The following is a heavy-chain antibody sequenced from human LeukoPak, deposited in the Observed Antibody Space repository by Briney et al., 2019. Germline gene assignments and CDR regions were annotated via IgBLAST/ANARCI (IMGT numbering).Heavy chain of an antibody. J-gene: IGHJ6*02. V-gene: IGHV3-23*01. CDR1: AFVFSISA. D-gene: IGHD4-17*01. Sequence: GRSMRPSSAPSAFVFSISATNCVRPAPGKGLEWISCISGSGRNTYYADSVRGRFTISRDNSRNTVFLQLNSLRAEDTAVYYCAKDKDPGDDLAARYDYYYFYGVDVWGQGTTVIVS. CDR2: ISGSGRNT. CDR3: AKDKDPGDDLAARYDYYYFYGVDV.